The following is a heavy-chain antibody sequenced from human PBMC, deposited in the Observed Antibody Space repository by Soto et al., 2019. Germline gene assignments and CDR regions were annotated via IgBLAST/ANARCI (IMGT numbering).Heavy chain of an antibody. V-gene: IGHV1-46*01. CDR3: ARDSRYYYDSSGYRWFDP. J-gene: IGHJ5*02. CDR1: GYNFTSHY. CDR2: INPSGGST. Sequence: ASVKVFCKASGYNFTSHYMHWVRQAPGQGLESMGIINPSGGSTSYAQKFQGRVTMTRDTSTSTVYMELSSLRSEDTAVYYRARDSRYYYDSSGYRWFDPWGQGTLVTVAS. D-gene: IGHD3-22*01.